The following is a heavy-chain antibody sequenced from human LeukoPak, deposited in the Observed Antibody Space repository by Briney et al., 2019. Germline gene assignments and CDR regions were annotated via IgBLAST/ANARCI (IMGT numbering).Heavy chain of an antibody. CDR3: TASYQLLWFRAFDI. CDR1: GFTFSNAW. J-gene: IGHJ3*02. CDR2: IKSKTDGGTT. Sequence: KPGGSLRLSCAASGFTFSNAWMSWVRQAPGKGLEWVGRIKSKTDGGTTDYAAPVKGRFTISRDDSKNTLYLQMNSLKTEDTAVYYCTASYQLLWFRAFDIWGQGTMVTVSS. V-gene: IGHV3-15*01. D-gene: IGHD2-2*01.